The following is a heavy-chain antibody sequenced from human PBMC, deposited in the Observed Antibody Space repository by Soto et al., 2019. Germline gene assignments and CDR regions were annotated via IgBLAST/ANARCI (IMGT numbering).Heavy chain of an antibody. Sequence: TGGSLRLSCAASGFTFSSYWMAWVCQAPGKGLEWVANIKADGGEKYYVDSVEGRFTISRDNARSSLYLQMNSLRAEDTAVYYCARISTFGGIMAIFDYWGQGALVTVSP. CDR1: GFTFSSYW. CDR3: ARISTFGGIMAIFDY. CDR2: IKADGGEK. V-gene: IGHV3-7*01. D-gene: IGHD3-16*01. J-gene: IGHJ4*02.